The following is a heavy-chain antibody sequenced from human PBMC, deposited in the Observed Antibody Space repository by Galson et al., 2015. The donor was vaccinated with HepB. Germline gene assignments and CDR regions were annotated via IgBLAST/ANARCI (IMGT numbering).Heavy chain of an antibody. CDR3: ARGSIVVITAAIRGFDP. J-gene: IGHJ5*02. Sequence: SVKVSCKASGYTFTSYAMHWVRQAPGQRLEWMGWINAGNGNTKYSQKFQGRVTITRDTSASTAYMELSSLRSEDTAVYYCARGSIVVITAAIRGFDPWGQGTLVTVSS. CDR1: GYTFTSYA. V-gene: IGHV1-3*01. D-gene: IGHD2-2*01. CDR2: INAGNGNT.